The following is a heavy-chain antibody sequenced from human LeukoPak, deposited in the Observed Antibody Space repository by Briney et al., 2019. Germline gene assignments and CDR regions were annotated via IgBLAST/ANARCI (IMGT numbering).Heavy chain of an antibody. Sequence: PGGSLRLSCAASGFIFDDYGMSWVRQAPGKGLEWVSGINWKGGSTGYADSVKGRFTISRDNAKNSLYLQMNSLRAEDTAVYYCARGTHYYDISGYDYWGQGTLVIVSS. CDR1: GFIFDDYG. V-gene: IGHV3-20*04. CDR2: INWKGGST. CDR3: ARGTHYYDISGYDY. J-gene: IGHJ4*02. D-gene: IGHD3-22*01.